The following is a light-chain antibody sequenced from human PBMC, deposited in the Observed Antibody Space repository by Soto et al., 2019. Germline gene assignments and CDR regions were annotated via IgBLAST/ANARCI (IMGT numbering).Light chain of an antibody. Sequence: QSALTQPASVSGSPGQAITISCTGSSSDVGSHNLVSWYQQHPGKDPKLMIHEVSTRPSGVSNRFSGSKSGDTASLTISGLQAEDEADYYCCSYAGSITFVVFGGGTKLTV. CDR2: EVS. CDR1: SSDVGSHNL. CDR3: CSYAGSITFVV. V-gene: IGLV2-23*02. J-gene: IGLJ2*01.